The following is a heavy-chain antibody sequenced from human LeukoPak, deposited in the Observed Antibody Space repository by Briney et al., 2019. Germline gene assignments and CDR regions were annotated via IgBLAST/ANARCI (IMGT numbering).Heavy chain of an antibody. D-gene: IGHD1-1*01. CDR1: GGSISSSSYY. J-gene: IGHJ4*02. CDR2: IYHSGST. CDR3: ARRSGRLYFDY. V-gene: IGHV4-39*07. Sequence: SETLSLTCTVSGGSISSSSYYWGWIRQPPGKGLEWIGEIYHSGSTNYNPSLKSRVTISVDKSKNQFSLKLSSVTAADTAVYYCARRSGRLYFDYWGQGTLVTVSS.